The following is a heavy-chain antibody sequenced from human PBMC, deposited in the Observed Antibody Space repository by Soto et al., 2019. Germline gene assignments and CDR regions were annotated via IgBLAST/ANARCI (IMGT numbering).Heavy chain of an antibody. J-gene: IGHJ5*02. CDR3: ARGQRIWFGETSSWFDP. CDR1: GGSISSGGYY. Sequence: QVQLQESGPGLVKPSQTLSLTCTVSGGSISSGGYYWSWIRQHPGKGLEWIGYIYYSGSTYYNPSLKGRVTISVDTSKNQFSLKLSSVTAADTAVYYCARGQRIWFGETSSWFDPWGQGTLVTVSS. V-gene: IGHV4-31*03. CDR2: IYYSGST. D-gene: IGHD3-10*01.